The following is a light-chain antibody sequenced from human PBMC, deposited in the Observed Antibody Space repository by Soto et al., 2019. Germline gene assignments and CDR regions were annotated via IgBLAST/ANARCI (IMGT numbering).Light chain of an antibody. V-gene: IGKV3-15*01. J-gene: IGKJ4*01. CDR3: QQYHNWPPLT. CDR1: LSVRDN. CDR2: GAS. Sequence: EIVMTQSPATLSVFPGERATLSCRASLSVRDNLAWYQQKPGQAPRLLIYGASTRATRVPARFSGSGSGTEFTLTISSLQSEDFAVYYCQQYHNWPPLTFGGGTKVEIK.